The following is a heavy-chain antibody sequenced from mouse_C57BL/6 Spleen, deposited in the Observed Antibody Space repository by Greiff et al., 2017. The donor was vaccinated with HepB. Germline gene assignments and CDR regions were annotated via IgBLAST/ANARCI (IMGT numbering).Heavy chain of an antibody. J-gene: IGHJ1*03. CDR2: IWTGGGT. Sequence: VQLQQSGPGLVAPSQSLSITCTVSGFSLTSYAISWVRQPPGKGLEWLGVIWTGGGTNYNSALKSRLSISKDNSKSQVFLKMNSLQTDDTARYYCARNYGSNYVRDWYFDVWGTGTTVTVSS. CDR1: GFSLTSYA. V-gene: IGHV2-9-1*01. CDR3: ARNYGSNYVRDWYFDV. D-gene: IGHD1-1*01.